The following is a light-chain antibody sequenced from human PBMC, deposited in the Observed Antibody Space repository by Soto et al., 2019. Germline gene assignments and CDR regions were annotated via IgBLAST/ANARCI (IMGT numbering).Light chain of an antibody. Sequence: EIVMTQSPVTLSVSPGESATIFCRASERISTNLAWYQQRPGQAPRLLLYSESTRATGVTARFSGSGAATEFTLTISSLQPEDFATYYCQQYGNWLTWTFGQGTRVEIK. J-gene: IGKJ1*01. CDR1: ERISTN. V-gene: IGKV3-15*01. CDR2: SES. CDR3: QQYGNWLTWT.